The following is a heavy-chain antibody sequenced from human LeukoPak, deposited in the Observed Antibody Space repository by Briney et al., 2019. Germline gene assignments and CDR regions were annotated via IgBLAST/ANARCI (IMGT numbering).Heavy chain of an antibody. CDR1: GDSVSSSNYY. Sequence: SETLSLTCTVFGDSVSSSNYYWAWIRQPPGKGLEWIGNIYYSGSTYYNPSLKSRLTISVDTSKNQFSLKLTSVTAADTAVYYCARLNKPGWFDPWGQGTLVTVSS. V-gene: IGHV4-39*01. CDR3: ARLNKPGWFDP. D-gene: IGHD1-14*01. CDR2: IYYSGST. J-gene: IGHJ5*02.